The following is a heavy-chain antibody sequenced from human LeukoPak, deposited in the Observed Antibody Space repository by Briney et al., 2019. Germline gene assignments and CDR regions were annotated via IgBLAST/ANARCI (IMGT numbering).Heavy chain of an antibody. J-gene: IGHJ4*02. CDR1: GFTFSSYG. CDR3: AKGVYYGSGTRPFFDC. CDR2: IWYGGSNK. V-gene: IGHV3-33*06. Sequence: PGRSLRLSCAASGFTFSSYGTHWVRQAPGKGLEWVAVIWYGGSNKYYADSVKGRFTISRDNSKNTLYLQMNSLRAEDTAVYYCAKGVYYGSGTRPFFDCWGQGTLVTVSS. D-gene: IGHD3-10*01.